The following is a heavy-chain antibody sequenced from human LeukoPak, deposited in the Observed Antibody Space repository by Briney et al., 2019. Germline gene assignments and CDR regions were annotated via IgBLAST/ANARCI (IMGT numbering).Heavy chain of an antibody. CDR2: ISTYNANT. V-gene: IGHV1-18*01. J-gene: IGHJ4*02. CDR1: GYSFTSYG. Sequence: ASVKVSCKASGYSFTSYGISWVRQAPGQGLEWMGWISTYNANTNYELKLQGRVTLTTDTSTSTAYMELKSLRSDDTAVYYCAREECSIGVCYPSGYWGQGTLVTVSS. CDR3: AREECSIGVCYPSGY. D-gene: IGHD2-8*01.